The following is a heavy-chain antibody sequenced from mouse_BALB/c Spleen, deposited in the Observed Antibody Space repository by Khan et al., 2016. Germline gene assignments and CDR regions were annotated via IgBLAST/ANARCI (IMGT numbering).Heavy chain of an antibody. CDR1: GYTSANYW. J-gene: IGHJ3*01. Sequence: QVQLKQSGAELVRPGASVRLSCKASGYTSANYWMQWVKQRPGQGLEWIGSIYPGDGDTRYSQKFKDKATLTADKSSSSAYMHLRSVASEDSAVYYCADALFVYWGQGTLVTVSA. CDR2: IYPGDGDT. V-gene: IGHV1-87*01. CDR3: ADALFVY.